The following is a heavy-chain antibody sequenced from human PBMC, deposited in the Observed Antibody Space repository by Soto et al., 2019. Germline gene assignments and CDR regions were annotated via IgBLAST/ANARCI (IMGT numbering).Heavy chain of an antibody. Sequence: QLHLVQSGAVVKKPGASVTVSCSASGYPVTAYYMHWVRQAPGRGLEWMGGINPATGAAKYTQTFQGRVTMNRDTSPSTVFMELSGLTSEDTAVFYCARGGGVGVAGSAAFDMWGQGTLVTVSS. J-gene: IGHJ3*02. CDR1: GYPVTAYY. CDR3: ARGGGVGVAGSAAFDM. V-gene: IGHV1-2*02. CDR2: INPATGAA. D-gene: IGHD3-3*01.